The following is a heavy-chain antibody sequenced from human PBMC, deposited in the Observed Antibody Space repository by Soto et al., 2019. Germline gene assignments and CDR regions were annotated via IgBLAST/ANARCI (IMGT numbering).Heavy chain of an antibody. D-gene: IGHD6-13*01. J-gene: IGHJ4*02. CDR1: GYTFTSYY. CDR2: INPSGGTT. Sequence: QVQLVQSGAEVKKPGASVKVSCKASGYTFTSYYMHWVRQAPGQGLEWMGIINPSGGTTSYAQKFQGRVTMTRDTSTSTVDMELSSLRSEDTAVYYCARVSSWSCFDYWGQGTLVTVSS. V-gene: IGHV1-46*01. CDR3: ARVSSWSCFDY.